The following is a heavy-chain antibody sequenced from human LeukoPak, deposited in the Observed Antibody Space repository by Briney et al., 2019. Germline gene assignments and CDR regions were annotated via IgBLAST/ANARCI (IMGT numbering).Heavy chain of an antibody. CDR3: ARITTGTTKNYYYYYMDV. J-gene: IGHJ6*03. CDR1: GGSFSGYY. D-gene: IGHD1-7*01. Sequence: SETPSLTCAVYGGSFSGYYWSWIRQPPGKGLEGMGEINHSGSTNYNPSLKSRVTISVDTSKTQFSLKLSSVTAADTAVYYCARITTGTTKNYYYYYMDVWGKGTTVTVSS. CDR2: INHSGST. V-gene: IGHV4-34*01.